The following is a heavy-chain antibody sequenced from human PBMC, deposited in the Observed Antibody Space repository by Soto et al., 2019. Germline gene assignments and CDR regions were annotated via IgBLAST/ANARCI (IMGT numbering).Heavy chain of an antibody. Sequence: QVQLVESGGGVVQPGTSLRLSCGASGFTFSRFGMHWVRQAPGKGLEWVAAIWYDGSSRNYADSVKGRFTVSRDNSKNMLFLQMNSLRVDDTAVYYCAREAVDYYCDYWGQGTLVTVSS. CDR2: IWYDGSSR. CDR1: GFTFSRFG. D-gene: IGHD2-15*01. CDR3: AREAVDYYCDY. V-gene: IGHV3-33*01. J-gene: IGHJ4*02.